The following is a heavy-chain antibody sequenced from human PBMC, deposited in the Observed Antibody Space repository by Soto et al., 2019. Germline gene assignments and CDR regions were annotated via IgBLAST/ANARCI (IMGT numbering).Heavy chain of an antibody. V-gene: IGHV3-23*01. CDR3: AKGTEYYGSAPYYFDY. D-gene: IGHD3-10*01. Sequence: GGSLRLSCAASGFTFSSYAMSWVRQAPGKGLEWVSGISDSGGSTYYADSVKGRFTISRDNSTNTLHLQMNSLRAEDTAVYYCAKGTEYYGSAPYYFDYWGQGTMVTASS. CDR2: ISDSGGST. J-gene: IGHJ4*02. CDR1: GFTFSSYA.